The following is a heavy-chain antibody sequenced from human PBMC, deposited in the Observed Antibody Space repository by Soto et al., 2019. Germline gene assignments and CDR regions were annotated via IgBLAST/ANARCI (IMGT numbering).Heavy chain of an antibody. CDR3: AKDDGYYYYGMDV. CDR2: ISYDGSNK. Sequence: QVQLVESGGGVVQPGRSLRLSCAASGFTFSSYGMHWVRQAPGKGLEWVAVISYDGSNKYYADSVKGRFTISRDNYKNTLYLQMNSLRAEDTAVYYCAKDDGYYYYGMDVWGQGTTVTVSS. CDR1: GFTFSSYG. J-gene: IGHJ6*02. V-gene: IGHV3-30*18.